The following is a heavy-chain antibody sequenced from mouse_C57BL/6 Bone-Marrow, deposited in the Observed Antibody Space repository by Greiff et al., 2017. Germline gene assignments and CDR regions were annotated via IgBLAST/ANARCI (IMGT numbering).Heavy chain of an antibody. D-gene: IGHD1-1*01. CDR1: GFTFSSYA. Sequence: EVQLVESGGGLVKPGGSLKLSCAASGFTFSSYAMSLVRQTPEKRLEWVATISDGGSYTYYPDNVKGRFTISRDTAKNNLYLQMSQLKSEDTAMYDCARVYYYGSSLANWGQGTLVTVSA. V-gene: IGHV5-4*01. CDR3: ARVYYYGSSLAN. CDR2: ISDGGSYT. J-gene: IGHJ3*01.